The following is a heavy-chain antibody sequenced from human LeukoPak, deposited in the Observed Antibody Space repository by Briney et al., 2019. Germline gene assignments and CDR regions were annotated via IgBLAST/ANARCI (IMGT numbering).Heavy chain of an antibody. J-gene: IGHJ4*02. V-gene: IGHV3-33*01. Sequence: PGGSLRLSCAASGFTFSSYGMHWVRQAPGKGLEWVAVIWYDGSNKYYADSVKGRFTISRDNSKNTLYLQMNSLRAEDTAVYYCARGPNYYDSSGYYHFDWYFDYWGQGTLVTVSS. CDR2: IWYDGSNK. D-gene: IGHD3-22*01. CDR1: GFTFSSYG. CDR3: ARGPNYYDSSGYYHFDWYFDY.